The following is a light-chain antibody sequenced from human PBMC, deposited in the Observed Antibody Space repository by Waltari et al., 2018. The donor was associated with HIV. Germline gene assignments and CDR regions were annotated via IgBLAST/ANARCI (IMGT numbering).Light chain of an antibody. Sequence: DIQVTQSPAPLSASVGDSVTITCRASQSVSKWLAWYQQKPGRAPTILIYGASTLETGVPSRFSGSGSGTEFTLTISSLQPDDFATYFCQQYHTQRTFGQGT. J-gene: IGKJ1*01. CDR2: GAS. CDR1: QSVSKW. V-gene: IGKV1-5*03. CDR3: QQYHTQRT.